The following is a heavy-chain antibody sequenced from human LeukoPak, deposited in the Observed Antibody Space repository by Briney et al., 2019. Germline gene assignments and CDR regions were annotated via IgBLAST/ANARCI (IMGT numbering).Heavy chain of an antibody. J-gene: IGHJ4*02. CDR2: INQDGSEK. CDR1: GFKLNSYW. V-gene: IGHV3-7*05. D-gene: IGHD2/OR15-2a*01. CDR3: TTFYSRLTDY. Sequence: QTGGSLSLSCAAPGFKLNSYWISWVRQAPGKGLEWLANINQDGSEKYYVDSVKGRFTISRDNDKNSLYLQMNSLRAEDTAVYYCTTFYSRLTDYWGQGTLVTVSS.